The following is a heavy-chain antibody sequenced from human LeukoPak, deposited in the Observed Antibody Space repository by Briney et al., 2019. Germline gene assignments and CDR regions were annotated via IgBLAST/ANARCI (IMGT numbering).Heavy chain of an antibody. D-gene: IGHD1-1*01. CDR3: ARMGGSNWNREINWFDP. CDR1: GGSISSYY. V-gene: IGHV4-4*07. J-gene: IGHJ5*02. CDR2: IYASGNT. Sequence: PSETLSLTCTASGGSISSYYWSWVRQPAGKGLEWIGRIYASGNTNYNPSLKGRVTMTVDTSKNQFSLNLSSVTAADTAVYYCARMGGSNWNREINWFDPWGQGTLVTVSS.